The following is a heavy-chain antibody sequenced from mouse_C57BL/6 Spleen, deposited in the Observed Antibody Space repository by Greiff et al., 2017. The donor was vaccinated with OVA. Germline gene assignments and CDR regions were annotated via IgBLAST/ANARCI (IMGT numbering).Heavy chain of an antibody. CDR1: GFTFSDYY. Sequence: EVMLVESGGGLVQPGGSLKLSCAASGFTFSDYYMYWVRQTPEKRLEWVAYISNGGGSTYYPDTVKGRFTISRDNAKNTLYLQMSRLKSEDTAMYYCARRPYYDYDEVYAMDYWGQGTSVTVSS. D-gene: IGHD2-4*01. CDR2: ISNGGGST. CDR3: ARRPYYDYDEVYAMDY. J-gene: IGHJ4*01. V-gene: IGHV5-12*01.